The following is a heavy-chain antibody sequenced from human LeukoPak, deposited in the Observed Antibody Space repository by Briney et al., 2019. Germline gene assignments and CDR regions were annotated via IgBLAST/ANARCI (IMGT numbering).Heavy chain of an antibody. Sequence: SETLSLTCAVSGGSISSGGYSWSWIRQPPGKGLEWIGYIYHSGSTYYNPSLKSRVTISVDRSKNQFSLKLSSVTAADTAVFYCARHYVDIRTVGASYYYYGLDVWGQGTTVTVSS. J-gene: IGHJ6*02. CDR1: GGSISSGGYS. CDR2: IYHSGST. D-gene: IGHD3-16*02. CDR3: ARHYVDIRTVGASYYYYGLDV. V-gene: IGHV4-30-2*01.